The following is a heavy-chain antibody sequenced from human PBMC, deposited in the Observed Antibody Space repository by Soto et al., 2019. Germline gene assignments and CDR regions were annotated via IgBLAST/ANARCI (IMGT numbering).Heavy chain of an antibody. Sequence: SGPTLVNPTEPLTLTCSVSGFSLTNGRMGVSWIRQPPGKALEWLAHFFSDAERSYSTSMQSRLNMYKDSSGSQVVLTMTNMAPADTATYFCARMAGDYNYYGLDVWGHGIAVTVSS. D-gene: IGHD4-17*01. V-gene: IGHV2-26*01. CDR1: GFSLTNGRMG. CDR2: FFSDAER. J-gene: IGHJ6*02. CDR3: ARMAGDYNYYGLDV.